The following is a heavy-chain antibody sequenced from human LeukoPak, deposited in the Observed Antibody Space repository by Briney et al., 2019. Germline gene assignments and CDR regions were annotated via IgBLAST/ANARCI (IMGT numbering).Heavy chain of an antibody. CDR3: ARDPLSLSQRSHRRYYYYYGMDV. CDR1: GYTFTSYA. CDR2: IIPIFGTA. J-gene: IGHJ6*02. Sequence: SVKVSCKASGYTFTSYAISWVRQAPGQGLEWMGGIIPIFGTANYAQKFQGRVTITADESTSTAYMELSSLRSEDTAVYYCARDPLSLSQRSHRRYYYYYGMDVWGQGTTVTVSS. V-gene: IGHV1-69*13. D-gene: IGHD6-25*01.